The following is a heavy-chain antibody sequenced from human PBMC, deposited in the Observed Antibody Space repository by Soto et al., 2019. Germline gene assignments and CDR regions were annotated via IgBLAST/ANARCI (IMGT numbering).Heavy chain of an antibody. CDR3: ARSALEWFGDYYYYGMDV. Sequence: SVKVSCKASGGTFSSYAISWVRQAPGQGLEWMGGIIPIFGTANYAQKFQGRVTITADESTSTAYMELSSLRSEDTAVYYCARSALEWFGDYYYYGMDVWGQGTTVTVSS. CDR2: IIPIFGTA. V-gene: IGHV1-69*13. D-gene: IGHD3-3*01. CDR1: GGTFSSYA. J-gene: IGHJ6*02.